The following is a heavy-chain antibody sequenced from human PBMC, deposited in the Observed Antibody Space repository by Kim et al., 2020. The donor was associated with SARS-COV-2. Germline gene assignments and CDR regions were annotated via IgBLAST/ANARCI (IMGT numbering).Heavy chain of an antibody. J-gene: IGHJ4*02. V-gene: IGHV1-69*01. CDR2: A. CDR3: ARDPDSSSSGY. Sequence: ANYAQKFQGRVTITADESTSTAYMELSSLRSEDTAVYYCARDPDSSSSGYWGQGTLVTVSS. D-gene: IGHD6-6*01.